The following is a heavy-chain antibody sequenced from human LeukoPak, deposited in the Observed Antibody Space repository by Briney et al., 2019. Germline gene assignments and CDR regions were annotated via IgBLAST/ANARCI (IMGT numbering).Heavy chain of an antibody. D-gene: IGHD1-26*01. CDR3: AKDEWELLEVDY. CDR2: ISYDGSNK. Sequence: PGRSLRLSCAASGFTFSSYGMHWVRQAPGKGLEWVAVISYDGSNKYYADSVKGRFTISRDNSKNTLYLQMNSLRAEGTAVYYCAKDEWELLEVDYWGQGTLVTVSS. V-gene: IGHV3-30*18. J-gene: IGHJ4*02. CDR1: GFTFSSYG.